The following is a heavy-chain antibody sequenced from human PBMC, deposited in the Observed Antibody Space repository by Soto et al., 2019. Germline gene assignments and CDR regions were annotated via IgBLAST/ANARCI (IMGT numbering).Heavy chain of an antibody. CDR2: IYPGDSDT. D-gene: IGHD1-26*01. V-gene: IGHV5-51*01. Sequence: GESLKISCKASGYSFTSYWIGWVRQMPGKGLEWMGIIYPGDSDTRYSPSFQGQVTISADKSISTAYLQWSSLKASDTAMYYCAAYSGSFYYGMDVWGKGTTVTVSS. CDR3: AAYSGSFYYGMDV. J-gene: IGHJ6*04. CDR1: GYSFTSYW.